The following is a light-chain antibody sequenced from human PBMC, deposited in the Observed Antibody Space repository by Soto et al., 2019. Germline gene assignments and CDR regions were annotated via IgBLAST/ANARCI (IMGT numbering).Light chain of an antibody. J-gene: IGKJ1*01. CDR3: QQYNNWPPT. CDR2: GAS. Sequence: EIVLTQSPATLSLSPGERATLSCRASQSVSGCLAWYQQKPGQAPRLLIYGASSRATGIPDRFSGSGSGTDFTLTISSLQSEDFAVYYCQQYNNWPPTFGQGTKVDIK. CDR1: QSVSGC. V-gene: IGKV3D-15*01.